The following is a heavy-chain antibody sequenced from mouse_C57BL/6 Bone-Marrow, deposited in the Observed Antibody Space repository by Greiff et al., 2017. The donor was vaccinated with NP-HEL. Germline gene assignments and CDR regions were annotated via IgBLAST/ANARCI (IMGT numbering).Heavy chain of an antibody. Sequence: VQLQQSGAELVRPGASVKLSCKASGYTFTDYYINWVKQRPGQGLEWIARIYPGSGNTYYNEKFKGKATLTAEKSSSTAYMQLSSLTSEDSAVYFCARSRWYCYFDVWGTGTTVTVSS. CDR3: ARSRWYCYFDV. V-gene: IGHV1-76*01. CDR2: IYPGSGNT. J-gene: IGHJ1*03. CDR1: GYTFTDYY.